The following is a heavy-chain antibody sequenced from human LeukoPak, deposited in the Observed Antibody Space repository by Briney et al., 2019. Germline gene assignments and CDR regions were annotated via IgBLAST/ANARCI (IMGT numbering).Heavy chain of an antibody. CDR1: GGSISSYY. V-gene: IGHV4-59*01. CDR2: IYYSGST. CDR3: ARDFQDPYYYDSSGYKADAFDI. Sequence: SETLSLTCTVSGGSISSYYWSWIRQPPGKGLEWIGYIYYSGSTNYNPSLKSRVTISVDTSKNQFSLKLRSVTAADTAVYYCARDFQDPYYYDSSGYKADAFDIWGQGTMVTVSS. J-gene: IGHJ3*02. D-gene: IGHD3-22*01.